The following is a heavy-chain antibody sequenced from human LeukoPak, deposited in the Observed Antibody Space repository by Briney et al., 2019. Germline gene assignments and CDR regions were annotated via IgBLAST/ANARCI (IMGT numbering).Heavy chain of an antibody. D-gene: IGHD2-15*01. Sequence: GGSLRLSCAASGFIFSSYWMHWVRQAPGKGLVWVSRINSDGTTTMYADSVKGRFTISRDNAKNTLYLQMNSLRDEDTAVYYCARRVDATRWFDPWGQGTLVTVSS. CDR2: INSDGTTT. CDR3: ARRVDATRWFDP. CDR1: GFIFSSYW. J-gene: IGHJ5*02. V-gene: IGHV3-74*03.